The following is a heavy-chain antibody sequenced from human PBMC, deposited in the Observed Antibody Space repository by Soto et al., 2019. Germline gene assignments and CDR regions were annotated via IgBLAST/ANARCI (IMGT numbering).Heavy chain of an antibody. Sequence: GGSLRLSCAASGFTFSSYWMHWVRQAPGKGLVWVSRINSDGSSTSYADSVKGRFTISRDNAKNTLYLQMNSLRAEDTAVYYCARDAITIFGVPSYGMHVWGQGTTVTVSS. CDR1: GFTFSSYW. CDR2: INSDGSST. D-gene: IGHD3-3*01. CDR3: ARDAITIFGVPSYGMHV. J-gene: IGHJ6*02. V-gene: IGHV3-74*01.